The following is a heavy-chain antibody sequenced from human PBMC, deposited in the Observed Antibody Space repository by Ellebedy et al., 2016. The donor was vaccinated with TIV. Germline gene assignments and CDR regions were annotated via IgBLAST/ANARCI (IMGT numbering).Heavy chain of an antibody. V-gene: IGHV4-31*03. D-gene: IGHD6-13*01. CDR3: ARPRKPRAAAGFDY. CDR1: GGSISSGGYY. J-gene: IGHJ4*02. CDR2: IYYSGST. Sequence: SETLSLXCTVSGGSISSGGYYWSWIRQHPGKGLEWIGYIYYSGSTYYNPSLKSRVTISVDTSKNQFSLKLSSVTAADTAVYYCARPRKPRAAAGFDYWGQGTLVTVSS.